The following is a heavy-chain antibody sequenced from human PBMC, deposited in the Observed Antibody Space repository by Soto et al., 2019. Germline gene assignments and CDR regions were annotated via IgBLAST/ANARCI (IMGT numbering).Heavy chain of an antibody. CDR2: IYYSGST. CDR1: GGSISSYY. Sequence: SSETLSLTCTVSGGSISSYYWSWIRQPPGKGLEWIGYIYYSGSTNYNPSLKSRVTISVDTSKNQFSLKLSSVTAADAAVYYCAVGGGPKSGMGVWGQGTTVTVSS. D-gene: IGHD3-16*01. V-gene: IGHV4-59*01. CDR3: AVGGGPKSGMGV. J-gene: IGHJ6*02.